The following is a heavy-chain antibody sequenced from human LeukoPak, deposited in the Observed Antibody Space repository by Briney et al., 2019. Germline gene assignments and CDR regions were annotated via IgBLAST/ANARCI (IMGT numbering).Heavy chain of an antibody. D-gene: IGHD4-17*01. CDR3: ARDLGYGDYGSVWRY. J-gene: IGHJ4*02. CDR1: GGSISSSSYY. V-gene: IGHV4-39*07. CDR2: IYYSGST. Sequence: PSETLSLTCTVSGGSISSSSYYWGWIRQPPGKGLEWIGSIYYSGSTYYNPSLKSRVTISVDTSKNQFSLKLSSVTAADTAVYYCARDLGYGDYGSVWRYWGQGTLVTVSS.